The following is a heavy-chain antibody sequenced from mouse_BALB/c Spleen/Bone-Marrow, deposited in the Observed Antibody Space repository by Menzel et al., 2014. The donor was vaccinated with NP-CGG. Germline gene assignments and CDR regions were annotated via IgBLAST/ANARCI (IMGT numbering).Heavy chain of an antibody. V-gene: IGHV1S16*01. D-gene: IGHD4-1*01. CDR2: INPSNGGT. Sequence: QVQLQQSGADLVKPGVSVKLSCKASGYTFTNYYMYRVQQRPGQDLEWIGEINPSNGGTNFNEKFKSKATLTVDKSSSTAYMHLSSLTSEDSAVYYCTTLGRFAYWGQGTLVTVSA. J-gene: IGHJ3*01. CDR1: GYTFTNYY. CDR3: TTLGRFAY.